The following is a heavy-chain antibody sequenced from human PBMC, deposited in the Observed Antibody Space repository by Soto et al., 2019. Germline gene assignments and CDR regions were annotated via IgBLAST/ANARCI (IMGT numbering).Heavy chain of an antibody. Sequence: ASVKVSCKASGYSFRSYGIQWVRRAAGQSLEWMGWINADNGDTKYSQSFQDRVTIIRDTSASTVYMELSSLRTEDTAVYYCARVGIKYLRRFEPWGQGSLVSVSS. V-gene: IGHV1-3*01. D-gene: IGHD1-20*01. J-gene: IGHJ5*02. CDR2: INADNGDT. CDR3: ARVGIKYLRRFEP. CDR1: GYSFRSYG.